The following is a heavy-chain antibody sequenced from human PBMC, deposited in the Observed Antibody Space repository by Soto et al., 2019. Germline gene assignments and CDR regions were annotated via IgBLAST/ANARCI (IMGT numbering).Heavy chain of an antibody. J-gene: IGHJ4*02. CDR1: GFTFSSYS. CDR3: ARGLGWRRGPFDF. Sequence: GGSLRLSCAASGFTFSSYSMNWVRQAPGKGLEWLSYISSSSNTIFYADSVKGRFTISRGSANSSLYLQLNSLRDDDTAVYFCARGLGWRRGPFDFWGQGTPVTVSS. CDR2: ISSSSNTI. V-gene: IGHV3-48*02. D-gene: IGHD2-21*01.